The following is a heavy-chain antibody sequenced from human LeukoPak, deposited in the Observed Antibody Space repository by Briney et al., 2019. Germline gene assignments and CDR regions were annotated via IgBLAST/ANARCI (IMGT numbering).Heavy chain of an antibody. CDR3: AKDATAARSVPSFHWFDP. J-gene: IGHJ5*02. CDR2: IRYDGSNK. V-gene: IGHV3-30*02. CDR1: GFTFSSYG. D-gene: IGHD3-3*01. Sequence: PGGSLRLSCAASGFTFSSYGMHWVRQAPGKGLEWVAFIRYDGSNKYYADSVKGRFAISRDNSKNTLYLQMNSLRAEDTAVYYCAKDATAARSVPSFHWFDPWGQGTLVTVSS.